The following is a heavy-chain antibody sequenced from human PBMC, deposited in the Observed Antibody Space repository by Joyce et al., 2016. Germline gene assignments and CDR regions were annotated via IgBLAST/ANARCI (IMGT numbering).Heavy chain of an antibody. CDR3: ARVSLVGAFDI. CDR2: MGPSGREK. Sequence: QLEESGGGLVQPGGSLRLSCVASEFTFSDDWMSWVRQAPGKELEWITHMGPSGREKYYEDSVKGRFTNTRDNAKNSLYLQMNSLRGDDTAVYHCARVSLVGAFDIWGQGTVVTVSS. CDR1: EFTFSDDW. V-gene: IGHV3-7*05. J-gene: IGHJ3*02. D-gene: IGHD3-10*01.